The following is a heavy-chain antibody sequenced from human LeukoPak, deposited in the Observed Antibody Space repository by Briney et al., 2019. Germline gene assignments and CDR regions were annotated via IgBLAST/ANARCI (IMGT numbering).Heavy chain of an antibody. CDR1: GFTFSSYA. Sequence: PGGSLRLSCAASGFTFSSYAMHWVRQAPGKGLEWVAVISYDGSNKYYADSVKGRFTISRDNSKNTLYLQMNSLRAEDTAVYYCARGTRSYSRLTPPPINDYWGQGTLVTVSS. J-gene: IGHJ4*02. V-gene: IGHV3-30-3*01. CDR2: ISYDGSNK. D-gene: IGHD1-26*01. CDR3: ARGTRSYSRLTPPPINDY.